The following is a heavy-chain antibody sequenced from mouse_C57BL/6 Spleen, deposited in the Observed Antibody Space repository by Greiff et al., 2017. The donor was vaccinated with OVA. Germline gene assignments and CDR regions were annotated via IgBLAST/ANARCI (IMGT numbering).Heavy chain of an antibody. Sequence: QVQLKQSGAELVRSGSSVTLSCKASGYTFTDYEMHWVKQTPVHGLEWIGAIDPETGGTAYNQKFKGKAILTADKSSSTAYMELRSLTSEDSAVYYCTSTTVVASYYFDYWGQGTTLTVSS. J-gene: IGHJ2*01. D-gene: IGHD1-1*01. V-gene: IGHV1-15*01. CDR3: TSTTVVASYYFDY. CDR1: GYTFTDYE. CDR2: IDPETGGT.